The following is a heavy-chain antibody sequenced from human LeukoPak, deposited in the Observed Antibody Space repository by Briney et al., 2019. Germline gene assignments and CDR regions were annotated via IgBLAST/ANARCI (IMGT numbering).Heavy chain of an antibody. CDR2: IYYSGST. J-gene: IGHJ5*02. V-gene: IGHV4-59*01. D-gene: IGHD5-18*01. CDR1: GGSISSYY. CDR3: ARDGPYSGYSYPDWFDP. Sequence: SETLSLTCTVSGGSISSYYWSWIRQPPGKGLEWIGYIYYSGSTNYNPSLKSRVTISVDTSKNQFSLKLSSVTAADTAVYYCARDGPYSGYSYPDWFDPWGQGTLVTVSS.